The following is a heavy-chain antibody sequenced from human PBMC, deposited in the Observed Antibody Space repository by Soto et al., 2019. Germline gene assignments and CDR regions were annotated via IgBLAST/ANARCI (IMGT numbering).Heavy chain of an antibody. Sequence: QVQLVQSGAEVKKPGASVKVSCKASGYSFTSHGISWVRQAPGQGLEWMGWISANSGDTNYAQKLQGRVTVTTDTSTSTAYLELRSLRSQDTSVYYCARMVLGFNIDYSHYIDVWGKGTTVTVSS. CDR1: GYSFTSHG. J-gene: IGHJ6*03. D-gene: IGHD3-10*01. CDR2: ISANSGDT. CDR3: ARMVLGFNIDYSHYIDV. V-gene: IGHV1-18*01.